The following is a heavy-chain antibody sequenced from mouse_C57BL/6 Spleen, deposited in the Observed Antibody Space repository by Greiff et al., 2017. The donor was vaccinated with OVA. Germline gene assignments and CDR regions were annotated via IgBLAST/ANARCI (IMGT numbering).Heavy chain of an antibody. CDR1: GYSFTGYF. D-gene: IGHD2-4*01. V-gene: IGHV1-20*01. CDR3: ARAGIYYDPLYDMDY. J-gene: IGHJ4*01. Sequence: EVQLQQSGPELVKPGASVKISCKASGYSFTGYFMNWVMQSPGKSLEWIGRFNPFSGGTFYNQKLKGKATLTVDTSSSPDNMELRRLTSEDSAVYDCARAGIYYDPLYDMDYWGQGTTLTVSS. CDR2: FNPFSGGT.